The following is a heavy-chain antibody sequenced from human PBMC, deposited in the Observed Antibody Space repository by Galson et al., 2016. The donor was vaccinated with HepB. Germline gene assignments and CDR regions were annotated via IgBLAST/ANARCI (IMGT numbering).Heavy chain of an antibody. J-gene: IGHJ4*02. Sequence: TLSLTCAVSGVSISSSDWWRWVRQPPGQGLEWIGQIFHSGRVNYTPSLASRVTISIDTSNNHFSLRLTSVTAADTALYYCARQYWGGPSDYWGQGTLVTVSS. D-gene: IGHD2/OR15-2a*01. CDR3: ARQYWGGPSDY. CDR1: GVSISSSDW. V-gene: IGHV4-4*02. CDR2: IFHSGRV.